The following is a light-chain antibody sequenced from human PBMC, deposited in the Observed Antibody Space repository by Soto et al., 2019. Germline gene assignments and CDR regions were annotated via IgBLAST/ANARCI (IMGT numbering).Light chain of an antibody. CDR2: GVH. Sequence: QSVLTQPISVSGSPGQSITISCTGNSNDIGTYDYVCWYQQHPGKAPRLLIHGVHNRSPGISGRFSASKSGLTASLTISGLQADDEGDHYCSSKTSSSSPFVFGTGTKVTVL. CDR3: SSKTSSSSPFV. CDR1: SNDIGTYDY. V-gene: IGLV2-14*01. J-gene: IGLJ1*01.